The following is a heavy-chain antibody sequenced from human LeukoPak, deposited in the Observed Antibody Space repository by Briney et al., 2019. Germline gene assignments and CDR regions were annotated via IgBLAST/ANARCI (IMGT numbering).Heavy chain of an antibody. J-gene: IGHJ4*02. D-gene: IGHD3-22*01. V-gene: IGHV3-30*02. CDR2: IRYDGSNK. Sequence: GGSLRLSCAASGFTFSSYGMHWVRQAPGKGLEWVAFIRYDGSNKYYADSVKGRFTISRDNSKNTLYLQMNSLRAEDTAVYYCARDMDGSSGFRFEYWGPGTLVTVSS. CDR3: ARDMDGSSGFRFEY. CDR1: GFTFSSYG.